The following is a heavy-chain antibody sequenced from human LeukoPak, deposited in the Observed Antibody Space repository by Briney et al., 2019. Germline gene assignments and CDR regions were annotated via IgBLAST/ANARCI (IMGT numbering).Heavy chain of an antibody. J-gene: IGHJ6*03. Sequence: NPSETLSLTCTVSGASISSSYWSWIRQPPGKGLEWIGYIYYTGSTNYNPPLKSRVTISVDMSKNQFSLQLSSVTAADTAAYYCARLGIYPIQGYNYNYYYMDVWAKGTTVTVSS. D-gene: IGHD1-1*01. CDR3: ARLGIYPIQGYNYNYYYMDV. CDR1: GASISSSY. V-gene: IGHV4-59*08. CDR2: IYYTGST.